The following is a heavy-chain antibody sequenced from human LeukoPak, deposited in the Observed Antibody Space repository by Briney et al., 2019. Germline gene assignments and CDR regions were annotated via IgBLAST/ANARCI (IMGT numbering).Heavy chain of an antibody. J-gene: IGHJ5*02. D-gene: IGHD4-17*01. CDR2: ITTYNGET. CDR3: ARVFDHDYDDFGFDH. V-gene: IGHV1-18*01. CDR1: GYTFTSYG. Sequence: ASVKVSCKASGYTFTSYGITWVRQAPGQGLEWMGWITTYNGETNYIQKLQGRVTMTTDTSTSTAYMELRSLRSDDTAAYYCARVFDHDYDDFGFDHWGQGTLVTVSS.